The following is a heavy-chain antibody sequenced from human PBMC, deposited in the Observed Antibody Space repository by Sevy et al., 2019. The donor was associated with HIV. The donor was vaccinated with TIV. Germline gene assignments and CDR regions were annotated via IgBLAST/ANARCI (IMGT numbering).Heavy chain of an antibody. J-gene: IGHJ5*02. CDR2: TRGSSPYV. Sequence: GGSLRLSCSASGFTFSDYYMAWIRQAPGKGLEWLAYTRGSSPYVKYADSVKGRFTMSRDNAKNSLFLQMDSLRVEDTAIYYCARDRDCTSTSCYHWFDPWGQGTLVTVSS. CDR3: ARDRDCTSTSCYHWFDP. D-gene: IGHD2-8*01. V-gene: IGHV3-11*06. CDR1: GFTFSDYY.